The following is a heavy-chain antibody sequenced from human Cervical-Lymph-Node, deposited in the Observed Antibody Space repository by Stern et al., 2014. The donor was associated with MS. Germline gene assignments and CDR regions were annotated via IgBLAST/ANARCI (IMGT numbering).Heavy chain of an antibody. J-gene: IGHJ5*02. D-gene: IGHD3-22*01. CDR3: ARLIEISSLVVGNWFDP. Sequence: VQLGQSGAVVRKPGESLKISCKGSGYTFTNYWIGWVRQMPGKGLEWMGIVYPDDSDARYNPSFQGQVTISADKSINTAYLQWSSLKASDTAIYYCARLIEISSLVVGNWFDPWGQGTLVTVSS. CDR1: GYTFTNYW. V-gene: IGHV5-51*03. CDR2: VYPDDSDA.